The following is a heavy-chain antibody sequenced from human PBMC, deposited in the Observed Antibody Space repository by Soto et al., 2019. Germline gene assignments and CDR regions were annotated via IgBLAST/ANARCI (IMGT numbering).Heavy chain of an antibody. CDR3: AKFLGFRASTNYYYGRHA. V-gene: IGHV1-8*01. D-gene: IGHD2-21*01. CDR2: MNPNSGNT. CDR1: GYTFTSYD. Sequence: ASVKVSCKASGYTFTSYDINWVRQATGQGLEWMGWMNPNSGNTGYAQKFQGRVTMTRNTSISTAYMELSSLRPEDTAVYYCAKFLGFRASTNYYYGRHARGQGPPVT. J-gene: IGHJ6*02.